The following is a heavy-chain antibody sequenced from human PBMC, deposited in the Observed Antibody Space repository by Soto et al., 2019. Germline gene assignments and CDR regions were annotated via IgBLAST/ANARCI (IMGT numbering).Heavy chain of an antibody. D-gene: IGHD5-12*01. J-gene: IGHJ5*02. V-gene: IGHV6-1*01. CDR2: TYFRSKWYN. CDR3: EKGDNLGPKTGYAFDP. CDR1: GDSVSSNTAS. Sequence: SQTLSLTCAISGDSVSSNTASWNWIRQSPSRGFEWLGRTYFRSKWYNDYAVSVKSRIIINPDTSNNQFSLQLNSVTPEDTAAYFCEKGDNLGPKTGYAFDPWGQGIMVTVSS.